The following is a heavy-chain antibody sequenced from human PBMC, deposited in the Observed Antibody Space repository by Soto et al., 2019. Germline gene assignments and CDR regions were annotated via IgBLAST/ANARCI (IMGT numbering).Heavy chain of an antibody. CDR1: GYTFTSYA. V-gene: IGHV1-3*05. Sequence: QIQLVQSGAEEKKSGASVKVSCKASGYTFTSYAMHWVRQAPGQRLEWMGWINAGNGNTKYSQKFQGRVTITRDTSASTAYMELSSLRSEDTAVYYCARAYYGSGSPSYYYGMDVWGQGTTVTVSS. CDR3: ARAYYGSGSPSYYYGMDV. D-gene: IGHD3-10*01. J-gene: IGHJ6*02. CDR2: INAGNGNT.